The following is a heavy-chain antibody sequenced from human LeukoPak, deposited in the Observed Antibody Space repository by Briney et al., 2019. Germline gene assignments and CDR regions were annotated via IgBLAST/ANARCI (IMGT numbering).Heavy chain of an antibody. J-gene: IGHJ4*02. CDR1: GFTFSSYS. Sequence: PGGSLRLSCAASGFTFSSYSMNWVRQAPGKGLDWVSYISSSSSTIYYADSVKGRFTISRDNAKNSLYLQMNSLRAEDTAVYYCAKDLSMVRGVPPYFDYWGQGTLVTVSS. V-gene: IGHV3-48*01. D-gene: IGHD3-10*01. CDR2: ISSSSSTI. CDR3: AKDLSMVRGVPPYFDY.